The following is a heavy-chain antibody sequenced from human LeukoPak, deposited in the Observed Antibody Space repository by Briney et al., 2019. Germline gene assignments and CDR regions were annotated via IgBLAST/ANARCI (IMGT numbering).Heavy chain of an antibody. D-gene: IGHD3-10*01. V-gene: IGHV1-18*01. CDR3: ARDGIEYGSGSYYSNGMDV. CDR2: ISTYNDNT. CDR1: GYTFTSYG. Sequence: GASVKVSCKASGYTFTSYGISWVRQAPGQGLEWMGWISTYNDNTVYAQKFQGRVTLTTDTSTYTAYMELRSLRSDDTAVYYCARDGIEYGSGSYYSNGMDVWGQGTTVTVSS. J-gene: IGHJ6*02.